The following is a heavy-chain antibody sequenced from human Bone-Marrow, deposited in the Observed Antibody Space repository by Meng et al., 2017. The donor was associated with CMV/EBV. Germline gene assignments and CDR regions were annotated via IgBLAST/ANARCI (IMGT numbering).Heavy chain of an antibody. CDR1: GYSFTSYW. V-gene: IGHV5-51*01. CDR3: ARHFTESDFWSGYSYYGMDV. Sequence: GGSLRLSCKGSGYSFTSYWIGWVRQMPGKGLEWMGIIYPGDSDTRYSPSFQGQVTISADKSISTAYLQWSSLKASDTAMYYCARHFTESDFWSGYSYYGMDVWGQGTTVTVSS. J-gene: IGHJ6*02. CDR2: IYPGDSDT. D-gene: IGHD3-3*01.